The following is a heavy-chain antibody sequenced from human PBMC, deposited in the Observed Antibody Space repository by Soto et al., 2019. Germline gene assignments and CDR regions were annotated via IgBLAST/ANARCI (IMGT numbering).Heavy chain of an antibody. D-gene: IGHD3-22*01. CDR2: ISYDGSNK. V-gene: IGHV3-30-3*01. CDR1: GFTFSSYA. CDR3: ERVRGPYYDSSGSLGY. J-gene: IGHJ4*02. Sequence: QVQLVESGGGVVQPGRSLRLSCAASGFTFSSYAMHWVRQAPGKGLEWVAVISYDGSNKYYADSVKGRFTISRDNSKNTLDRQMNSLRAEDTAVYYCERVRGPYYDSSGSLGYWGQGTLVTVSS.